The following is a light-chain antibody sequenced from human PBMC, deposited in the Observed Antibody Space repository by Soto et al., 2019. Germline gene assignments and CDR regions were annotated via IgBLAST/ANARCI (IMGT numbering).Light chain of an antibody. CDR1: QSVSSSY. V-gene: IGKV3D-15*01. J-gene: IGKJ4*01. Sequence: DIVLTQSPGTLSLSPGESATLSCMSSQSVSSSYLAWYQQKPGQAPRLLIYDISARATGIPTRFSGSGAGTEFTLTFSSLQSEDFAVYFCQQYDDWLRLTFGGGTKVDIK. CDR3: QQYDDWLRLT. CDR2: DIS.